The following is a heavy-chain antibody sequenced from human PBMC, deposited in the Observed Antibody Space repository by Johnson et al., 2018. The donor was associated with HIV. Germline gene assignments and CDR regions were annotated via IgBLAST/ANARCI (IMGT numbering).Heavy chain of an antibody. CDR2: ISSSGSAV. D-gene: IGHD3-10*01. CDR1: GFTFSDYY. J-gene: IGHJ3*02. V-gene: IGHV3-11*01. CDR3: ARVRGVRRAHDGFDI. Sequence: QVQLVESGGGLVKPGGSLRLSCAASGFTFSDYYMSWIRQAPGKGLEWVAYISSSGSAVYYADSVKGRFIISRDNAKNSQYLQTNSLRAEYTAMYYCARVRGVRRAHDGFDIWGQGTMVTVSS.